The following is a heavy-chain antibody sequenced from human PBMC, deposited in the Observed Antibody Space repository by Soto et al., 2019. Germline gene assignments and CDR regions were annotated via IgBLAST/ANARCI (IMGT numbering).Heavy chain of an antibody. CDR3: ARDRVYCGGDCYSLYGMDV. D-gene: IGHD2-21*02. Sequence: SVKVSCKASGGTFSSYAISWVRQAPGQGLEWMGGIIPIFGTANYAQEFQGRVTITADESTSTAYMELSSLRSEDTAVYYCARDRVYCGGDCYSLYGMDVWGQGTTVTVSS. V-gene: IGHV1-69*13. J-gene: IGHJ6*02. CDR1: GGTFSSYA. CDR2: IIPIFGTA.